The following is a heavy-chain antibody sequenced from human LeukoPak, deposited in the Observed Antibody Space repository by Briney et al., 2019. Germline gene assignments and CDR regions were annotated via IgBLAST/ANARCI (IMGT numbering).Heavy chain of an antibody. J-gene: IGHJ4*02. CDR2: INHSGST. CDR1: GGSFSGYY. CDR3: ARVRSRGWYGLTYFDY. Sequence: SETLSLTCAVYGGSFSGYYWSWIRQPPGKGLEWIGEINHSGSTNYNPSLKSRVTISVDTSKNQFSLKLSSVTAADTAVYYCARVRSRGWYGLTYFDYWGQGTLVTVSS. V-gene: IGHV4-34*01. D-gene: IGHD6-19*01.